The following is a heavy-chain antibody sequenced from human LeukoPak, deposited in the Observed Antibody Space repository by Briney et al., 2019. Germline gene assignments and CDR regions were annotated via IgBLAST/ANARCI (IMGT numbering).Heavy chain of an antibody. CDR3: ARAGSSWD. V-gene: IGHV3-23*01. Sequence: GGSLRLSCAASGFTFSSYAMSWVRQVPGKGLEWVSVISGSGDNTYYADSVKGRFTISRDNSKNMLYLQMNSLRAEDTAVYYCARAGSSWDWGQGTLVTVSS. CDR2: ISGSGDNT. J-gene: IGHJ4*02. CDR1: GFTFSSYA. D-gene: IGHD6-13*01.